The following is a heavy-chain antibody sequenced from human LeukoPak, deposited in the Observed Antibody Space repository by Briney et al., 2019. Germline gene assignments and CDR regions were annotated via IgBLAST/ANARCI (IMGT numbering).Heavy chain of an antibody. V-gene: IGHV1-2*02. D-gene: IGHD3-10*01. CDR3: ARLRPYHYGYMDV. Sequence: ASVKVSCKASGYTFTGYYMHWVRQAPGQGLEWMGWINPNSGGTNYAQKFQGRVTISVDTSKSQFSLNLSSVTAADTAVYYCARLRPYHYGYMDVWGKGTTVT. J-gene: IGHJ6*03. CDR2: INPNSGGT. CDR1: GYTFTGYY.